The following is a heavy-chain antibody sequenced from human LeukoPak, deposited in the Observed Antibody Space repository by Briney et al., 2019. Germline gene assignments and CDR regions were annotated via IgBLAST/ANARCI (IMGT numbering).Heavy chain of an antibody. CDR3: AKDLWCSSTSCYDY. D-gene: IGHD2-2*01. CDR1: GFTFSSYG. CDR2: IRYDGSNK. Sequence: PGGSLRLSCAASGFTFSSYGMHWVRQAPGKGLEWVAFIRYDGSNKYYADSVKGRFTISRDNSKNTLYLQMNSLRAEDTAVYYCAKDLWCSSTSCYDYWGQGTLVTVSS. J-gene: IGHJ4*02. V-gene: IGHV3-30*02.